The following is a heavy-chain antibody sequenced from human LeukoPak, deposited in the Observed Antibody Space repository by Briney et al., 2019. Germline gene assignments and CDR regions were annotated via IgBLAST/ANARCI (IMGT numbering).Heavy chain of an antibody. J-gene: IGHJ4*02. D-gene: IGHD6-6*01. CDR2: INPKSDVT. Sequence: GASVKVSCKASGYTFSGYYIHWVRQAPGQGLEWMGWINPKSDVTDNAQKFQGRVTMTRDTSISTAYMELSRLRSDDTAMYYCARVFGSSSGFAYWGQGTLVTVSS. CDR3: ARVFGSSSGFAY. V-gene: IGHV1-2*02. CDR1: GYTFSGYY.